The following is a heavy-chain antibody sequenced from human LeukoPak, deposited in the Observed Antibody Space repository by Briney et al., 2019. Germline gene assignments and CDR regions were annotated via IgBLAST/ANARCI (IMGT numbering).Heavy chain of an antibody. V-gene: IGHV3-23*01. CDR2: IFPSGGEI. CDR1: GFTFSTFA. CDR3: ATYRQVLLPFES. Sequence: GGSLRLSCAASGFTFSTFAMIWVRQPPGKGLEWVSSIFPSGGEIHYADSVRGRFTISRDNSKSTLSLQMNSLRAKDTAIYYCATYRQVLLPFESWGQGTLVTVSS. J-gene: IGHJ4*02. D-gene: IGHD2-8*02.